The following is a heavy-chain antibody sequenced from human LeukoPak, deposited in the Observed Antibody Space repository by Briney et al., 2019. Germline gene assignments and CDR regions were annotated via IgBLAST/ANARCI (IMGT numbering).Heavy chain of an antibody. CDR1: GFIFSNYG. J-gene: IGHJ4*02. V-gene: IGHV3-33*01. CDR2: IWYDGSNK. Sequence: PGGSLRLSCATSGFIFSNYGIHWVRQAPGKGLEWVAVIWYDGSNKYYADSVKGRFTISRDNSKNTLYLQMNSLRAEDTAVYYCARPYCGGDCYSGPDYRGQGTLVTVSS. D-gene: IGHD2-21*02. CDR3: ARPYCGGDCYSGPDY.